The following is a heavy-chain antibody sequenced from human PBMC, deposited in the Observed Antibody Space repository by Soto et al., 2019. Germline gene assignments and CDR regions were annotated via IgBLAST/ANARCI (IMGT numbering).Heavy chain of an antibody. Sequence: GGSLRLSCAASGFTFSSYGMHWVRQAPGKGLEWVAVIWYDGSNKYYADSVKGRFTISRDNSKNTLYLQMNSLRAEDTAVYYCTLTSTSEIDAFDIWGQGTMVTVSS. CDR1: GFTFSSYG. CDR3: TLTSTSEIDAFDI. J-gene: IGHJ3*02. CDR2: IWYDGSNK. V-gene: IGHV3-33*01.